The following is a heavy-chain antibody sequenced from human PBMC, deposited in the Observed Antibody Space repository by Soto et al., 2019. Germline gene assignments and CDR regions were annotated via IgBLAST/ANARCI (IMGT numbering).Heavy chain of an antibody. CDR1: GFIFSTYG. J-gene: IGHJ3*02. D-gene: IGHD2-8*02. CDR2: ISYDGSNQ. V-gene: IGHV3-30*18. CDR3: AKSWSGSHGAFDM. Sequence: QVQLVESGGGVVQPGRSLRLSCAASGFIFSTYGMHWVRQAPGKGLEWVAVISYDGSNQYFEDSVKGRFTISRDNSKNTLYLQMNSLRLEDTALYYCAKSWSGSHGAFDMWGQGPMVIVSA.